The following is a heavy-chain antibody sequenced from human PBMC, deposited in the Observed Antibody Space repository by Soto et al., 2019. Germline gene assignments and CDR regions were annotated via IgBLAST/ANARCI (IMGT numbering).Heavy chain of an antibody. D-gene: IGHD2-15*01. J-gene: IGHJ4*02. CDR2: IYSGGST. CDR1: GFTVSSNY. V-gene: IGHV3-66*01. Sequence: EVQLVESGGGLVQPGGSLRLSCAASGFTVSSNYMSWVRQAPGKGLEWVSVIYSGGSTYYADSVKGRFTISRDNSKNTRXLXXNSLRAEDTAVYYCARGGGDCSGGSCYFWRYYFDYWGQGTLVTVSS. CDR3: ARGGGDCSGGSCYFWRYYFDY.